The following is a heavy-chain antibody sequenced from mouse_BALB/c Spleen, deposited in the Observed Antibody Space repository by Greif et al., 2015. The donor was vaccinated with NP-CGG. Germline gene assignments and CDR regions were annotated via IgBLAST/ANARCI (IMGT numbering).Heavy chain of an antibody. CDR2: IWGDGST. CDR1: GFSLTGYG. J-gene: IGHJ4*01. CDR3: ARDSYYYGSSYPYYYAMDY. D-gene: IGHD1-1*01. V-gene: IGHV2-6-7*01. Sequence: VKLVESGPGLVAPSQSLSITCTVSGFSLTGYGVNWVRQPPGKGLEWLGMIWGDGSTDYNSALKSRLSISKDNSKSQVFLKMNSLQTDDTARYYCARDSYYYGSSYPYYYAMDYWGQGTSVTVSS.